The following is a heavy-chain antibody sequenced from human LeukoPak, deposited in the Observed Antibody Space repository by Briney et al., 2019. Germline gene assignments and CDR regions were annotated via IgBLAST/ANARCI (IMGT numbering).Heavy chain of an antibody. CDR1: GGSITSGSYY. CDR3: AGPATYGYSSGWFDY. V-gene: IGHV4-61*02. CDR2: IYTSGIT. D-gene: IGHD6-19*01. J-gene: IGHJ4*02. Sequence: SETLSLTCTVSGGSITSGSYYWSWIRQPAGTGLEWIGRIYTSGITNYNPSLKSRVTISVDTSKNQFSLRLSSVTAADTAVYYCAGPATYGYSSGWFDYWGQGTLVTVSS.